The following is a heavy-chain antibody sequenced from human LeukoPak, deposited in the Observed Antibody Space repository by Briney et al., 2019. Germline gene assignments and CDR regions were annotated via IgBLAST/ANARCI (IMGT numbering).Heavy chain of an antibody. Sequence: GSSVKVSCKASGGTFSSYAISWVRQAPGQGPEWMGGIIPIFGTANYAQKFQGRVTITTDESTSTAYMELSSLRSEDTAVYYCARDCGGDTLCPFDYWGQGTLVTVSS. J-gene: IGHJ4*02. D-gene: IGHD2-21*02. V-gene: IGHV1-69*05. CDR3: ARDCGGDTLCPFDY. CDR1: GGTFSSYA. CDR2: IIPIFGTA.